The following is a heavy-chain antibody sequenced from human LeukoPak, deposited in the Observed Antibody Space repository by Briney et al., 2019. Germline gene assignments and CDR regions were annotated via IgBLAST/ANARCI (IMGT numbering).Heavy chain of an antibody. J-gene: IGHJ3*02. CDR3: ARDQWLLRGGDHDAFDI. D-gene: IGHD6-19*01. V-gene: IGHV4-4*02. CDR1: GGSVRTTHW. Sequence: SGTLSLTCVVSGGSVRTTHWWTWVRQPPGKGLEWIGDIFHSGTTNYNPSLKSRVTISVDKSKNQFSLRLRSVTAADTAVYYCARDQWLLRGGDHDAFDIWGQGTMVTVSS. CDR2: IFHSGTT.